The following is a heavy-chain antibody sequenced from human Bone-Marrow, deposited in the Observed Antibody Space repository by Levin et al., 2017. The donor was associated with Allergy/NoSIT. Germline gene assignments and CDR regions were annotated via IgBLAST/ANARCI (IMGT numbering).Heavy chain of an antibody. CDR2: INSDGSST. V-gene: IGHV3-74*01. Sequence: GGSLRLSCAASGFTFSSYWMHWVRQAPGKGLVWVSRINSDGSSTSYADSVKGRFTISRDNAKNTLYLQMNSLRAEDTAVYYWARMRGYSGYDHGDAFGYWGPGTMVTVSS. CDR3: ARMRGYSGYDHGDAFGY. J-gene: IGHJ3*01. D-gene: IGHD5-12*01. CDR1: GFTFSSYW.